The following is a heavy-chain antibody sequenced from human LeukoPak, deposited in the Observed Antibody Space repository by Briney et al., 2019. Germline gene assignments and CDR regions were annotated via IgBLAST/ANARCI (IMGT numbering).Heavy chain of an antibody. D-gene: IGHD6-13*01. CDR3: AKNAGTAGTAAGY. Sequence: GGSLRLSCAASKFAFSANAIHWVRQAPGKGLEWVALMPYNGNRIYHADCVKGRFTIPRDNSKNTLYLQMNSLRAEDTAVYYCAKNAGTAGTAAGYWGQGTLATVSS. V-gene: IGHV3-30*18. CDR1: KFAFSANA. CDR2: MPYNGNRI. J-gene: IGHJ4*02.